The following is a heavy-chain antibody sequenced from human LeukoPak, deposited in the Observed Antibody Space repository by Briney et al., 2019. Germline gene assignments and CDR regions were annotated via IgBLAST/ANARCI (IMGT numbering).Heavy chain of an antibody. CDR3: AKRGGYDILTGYASGSHWFDP. D-gene: IGHD3-9*01. Sequence: PGGSLRLSCAASGFPLSENYMTWIRQVPGKGLEWVSYISGAGNIMYYADSVKGRFTISRDNSRNTLYLQMNSLRAEDTAVYYCAKRGGYDILTGYASGSHWFDPWGQGTLVTVSS. V-gene: IGHV3-11*01. CDR1: GFPLSENY. CDR2: ISGAGNIM. J-gene: IGHJ5*02.